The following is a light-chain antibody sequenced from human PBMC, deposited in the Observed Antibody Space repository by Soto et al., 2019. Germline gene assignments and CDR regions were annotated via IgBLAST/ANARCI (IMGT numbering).Light chain of an antibody. CDR2: GAS. CDR1: EGVTSNY. V-gene: IGKV3-20*01. CDR3: QHYYTSHRM. Sequence: DIELTQSPGTLSSSVGERVTLSCGASEGVTSNYLAWYQQKPGQAPMLLISGASTRATGIPDRFSGSGSGTDFTLTISRLEPEDVAVYYCQHYYTSHRMFGQGTKVEIK. J-gene: IGKJ1*01.